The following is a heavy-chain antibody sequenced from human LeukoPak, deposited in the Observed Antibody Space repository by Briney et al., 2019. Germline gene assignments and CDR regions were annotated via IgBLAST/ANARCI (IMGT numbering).Heavy chain of an antibody. CDR1: GYIFTDYF. V-gene: IGHV1-2*02. J-gene: IGHJ6*04. CDR3: ARDHPPERLDV. Sequence: ASVKVSCKASGYIFTDYFIHWVRQAPGQGLEWMGWINPNSGGTNYAQQFQGRVIMTRETSISTAYMDLIRLRSDDTAVYYCARDHPPERLDVWGKGTTVIVSS. CDR2: INPNSGGT. D-gene: IGHD1-14*01.